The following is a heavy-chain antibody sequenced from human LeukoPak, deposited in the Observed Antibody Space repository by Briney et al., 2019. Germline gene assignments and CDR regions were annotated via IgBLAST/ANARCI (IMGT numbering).Heavy chain of an antibody. CDR3: ARDGRSSGWYQGFDY. V-gene: IGHV3-30-3*01. CDR1: GFTFSSYA. D-gene: IGHD6-19*01. CDR2: ISYDESNK. Sequence: GRSLRLSCAASGFTFSSYAMHWVRQAPGKELEWVAVISYDESNKYYADSVKGRFTISRDNSKNTLYLQMNSLRAEDTAVYYCARDGRSSGWYQGFDYWGQGTLVTVSS. J-gene: IGHJ4*02.